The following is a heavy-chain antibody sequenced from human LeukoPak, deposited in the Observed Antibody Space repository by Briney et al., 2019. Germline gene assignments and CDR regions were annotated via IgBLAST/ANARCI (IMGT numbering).Heavy chain of an antibody. Sequence: GGSLRLSCVASGFTFSDYGMHWVRQAPGKGLEWVAVTSSDLNVKLYADSVKGRFTISRDNSRSTLYLQMNSLRPEDTAIYYCAREGYYGSGSPPSLYFDYWGQGTLVTVSS. CDR1: GFTFSDYG. D-gene: IGHD3-10*01. CDR2: TSSDLNVK. J-gene: IGHJ4*02. CDR3: AREGYYGSGSPPSLYFDY. V-gene: IGHV3-30*03.